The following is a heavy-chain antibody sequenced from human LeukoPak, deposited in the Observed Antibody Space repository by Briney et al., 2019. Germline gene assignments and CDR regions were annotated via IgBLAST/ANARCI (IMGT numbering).Heavy chain of an antibody. CDR1: GFTVSSNY. V-gene: IGHV3-66*01. CDR3: ASTDHYYGSGSYYNDY. CDR2: IYSGGST. D-gene: IGHD3-10*01. Sequence: GGSLRLSCAASGFTVSSNYMSWVRQAPGKGLEWVSVIYSGGSTYYADSVKGRFTISRDNSKNTLYLQMNSLRAEDTAVYYCASTDHYYGSGSYYNDYWGQGTLVTVSS. J-gene: IGHJ4*02.